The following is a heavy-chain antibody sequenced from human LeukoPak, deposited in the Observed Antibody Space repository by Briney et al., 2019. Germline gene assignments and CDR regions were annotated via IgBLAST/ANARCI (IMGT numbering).Heavy chain of an antibody. V-gene: IGHV1-69*13. D-gene: IGHD2-15*01. Sequence: EASVKVSCKASGGTFSSYAISWVRQAPGQGLEWMGGIIPIFGTANYAQKFQGRVTITADESTSTAYMELSSLRSEDTAVYYCARDRGVVVAAMVTGNWFDPWGQGTLVTVSS. CDR2: IIPIFGTA. J-gene: IGHJ5*02. CDR3: ARDRGVVVAAMVTGNWFDP. CDR1: GGTFSSYA.